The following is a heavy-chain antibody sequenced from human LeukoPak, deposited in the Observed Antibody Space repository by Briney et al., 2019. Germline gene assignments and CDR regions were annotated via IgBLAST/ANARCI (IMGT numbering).Heavy chain of an antibody. CDR2: IKEDGSEK. CDR3: VSAPNSYYLDH. D-gene: IGHD2-21*01. CDR1: GFTFTTYW. J-gene: IGHJ4*02. V-gene: IGHV3-7*01. Sequence: GGSLRLSCAASGFTFTTYWMTWVRQVPGKGLEWVANIKEDGSEKYYVDSVERRFAISRDSTKHSLYLQMNNLRAEDTAVYYCVSAPNSYYLDHWGQGTLVTVSS.